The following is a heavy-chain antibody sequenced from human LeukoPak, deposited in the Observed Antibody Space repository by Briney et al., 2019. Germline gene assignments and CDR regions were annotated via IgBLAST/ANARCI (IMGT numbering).Heavy chain of an antibody. D-gene: IGHD4-17*01. CDR3: ARDGDPTGYFDY. Sequence: GGSLRLSCTASGFTLSSYAMHWVRQAPGKGLEWVAVISYDGSNKYYADSVKGRFTISRDNSKNTLYLQMNSLRAEDTAVYYCARDGDPTGYFDYWGQGTLVTVSS. CDR2: ISYDGSNK. V-gene: IGHV3-30-3*01. CDR1: GFTLSSYA. J-gene: IGHJ4*02.